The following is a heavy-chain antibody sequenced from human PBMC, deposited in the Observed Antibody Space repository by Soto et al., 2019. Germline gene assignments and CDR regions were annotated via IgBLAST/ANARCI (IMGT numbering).Heavy chain of an antibody. Sequence: TCTLSCGSVRAPDWWNWVRQSPDKGLEWIAEVHISGHSNYNPSLRSRVSVSIDSSENQFYLNLNSVTAADTAIYYCARVRQGCSANNCYFDPWGQGTQVTVSS. D-gene: IGHD1-1*01. V-gene: IGHV4-4*02. CDR1: CGSVRAPDW. J-gene: IGHJ5*01. CDR3: ARVRQGCSANNCYFDP. CDR2: VHISGHS.